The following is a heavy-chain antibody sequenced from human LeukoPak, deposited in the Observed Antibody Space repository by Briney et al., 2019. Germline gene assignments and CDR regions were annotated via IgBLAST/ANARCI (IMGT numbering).Heavy chain of an antibody. V-gene: IGHV4-59*01. CDR1: GDSINIYY. J-gene: IGHJ4*02. CDR2: IYYSGIT. Sequence: SETLSLTCTISGDSINIYYWNWIRQPPGKGLEWIGYIYYSGITKYNPSLKSRVTISLDTSKIHFSLNLTSVTAADTAVYYCARDSMLRYWGQGILVTVSS. D-gene: IGHD3-10*02. CDR3: ARDSMLRY.